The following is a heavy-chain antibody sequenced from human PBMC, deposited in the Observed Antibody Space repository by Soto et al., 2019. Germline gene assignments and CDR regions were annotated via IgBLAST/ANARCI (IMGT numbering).Heavy chain of an antibody. V-gene: IGHV3-23*01. J-gene: IGHJ4*02. D-gene: IGHD5-12*01. Sequence: DVQLLESGGGLVQPGGSLRLSCAASGFSFSSYAMVWVRQAPGKGLEWVAVISARGGSSYFAESVKGRFTLSRDNSESVLSLEMNSLRAEDTAIYFCAKGSIEYSASVDNWGQGTLVVVSS. CDR1: GFSFSSYA. CDR2: ISARGGSS. CDR3: AKGSIEYSASVDN.